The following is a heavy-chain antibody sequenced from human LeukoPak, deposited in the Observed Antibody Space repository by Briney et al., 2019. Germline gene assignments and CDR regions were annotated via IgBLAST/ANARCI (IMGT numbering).Heavy chain of an antibody. Sequence: PSETLSLTCTVSGGSISSYYWSWIRQPPGKGLEWMGYIYYSGSTNYNPSLKSRVTISVDTSKNQFSLKLSSVTAADTAVYYCARGIGWFGELKNWFDPWGQGTLVTVSS. D-gene: IGHD3-10*01. J-gene: IGHJ5*02. CDR3: ARGIGWFGELKNWFDP. CDR2: IYYSGST. V-gene: IGHV4-59*01. CDR1: GGSISSYY.